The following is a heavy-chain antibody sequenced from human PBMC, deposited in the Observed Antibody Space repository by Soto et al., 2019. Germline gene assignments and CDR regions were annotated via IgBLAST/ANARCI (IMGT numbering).Heavy chain of an antibody. CDR3: ARIPYYDFWRGPQGGWFDP. V-gene: IGHV4-34*01. CDR2: INHSGST. J-gene: IGHJ5*02. Sequence: TXGTLALTCAVYGGSFSGYDWRGIRQPPGKGLEWMGEINHSGSTNYNPSLKSRVTISEDTSTNQFSLKLSSVPTADTAVCYCARIPYYDFWRGPQGGWFDPWGQGTRVTVSS. D-gene: IGHD3-3*01. CDR1: GGSFSGYD.